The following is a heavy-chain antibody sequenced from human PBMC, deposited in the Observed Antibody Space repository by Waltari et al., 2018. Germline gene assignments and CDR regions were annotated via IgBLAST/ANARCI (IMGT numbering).Heavy chain of an antibody. D-gene: IGHD6-6*01. CDR1: GFTFSSYA. CDR2: ISYDGSNK. J-gene: IGHJ4*02. Sequence: QVQLVESGGGVVQPGRSLRLSCAASGFTFSSYAMHWVRQAPGKGLEWVAVISYDGSNKYYADSVKGRFTISRDNSKNTLYLQMNSLRAEDTAMYYCANLIAARPYWGQGTLVTVSS. CDR3: ANLIAARPY. V-gene: IGHV3-30-3*01.